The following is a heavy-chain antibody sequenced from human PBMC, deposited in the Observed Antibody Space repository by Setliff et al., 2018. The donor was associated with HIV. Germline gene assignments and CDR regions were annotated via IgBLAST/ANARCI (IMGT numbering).Heavy chain of an antibody. CDR3: ARDSDVAVGHDYMDV. CDR1: GFTFDDYA. CDR2: ISWNSGTI. D-gene: IGHD6-19*01. Sequence: LRLSCAASGFTFDDYAMHWVRQAPGKGLEWVSGISWNSGTIAYAGSVEGRFTVSRDNAKNSLFLLMSSLRTEDAALYYCARDSDVAVGHDYMDVWGKGTTVTVSS. V-gene: IGHV3-9*01. J-gene: IGHJ6*03.